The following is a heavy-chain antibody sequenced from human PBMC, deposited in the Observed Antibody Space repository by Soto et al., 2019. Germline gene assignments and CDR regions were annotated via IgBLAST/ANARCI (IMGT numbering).Heavy chain of an antibody. CDR1: GFIFPNAW. D-gene: IGHD2-21*01. J-gene: IGHJ4*02. CDR2: IKSQTDGGAT. CDR3: VTDPIKLWPYDY. V-gene: IGHV3-15*01. Sequence: GGSLRLSCEASGFIFPNAWMSWVRQGPGKGLEWVARIKSQTDGGATDYAAAVKGRFTISRDDSKNTVYLQMDSLKSDDTAVYYCVTDPIKLWPYDYWGQGTLVTVSS.